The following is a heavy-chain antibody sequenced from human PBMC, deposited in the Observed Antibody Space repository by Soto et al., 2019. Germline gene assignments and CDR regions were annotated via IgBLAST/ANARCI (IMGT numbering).Heavy chain of an antibody. CDR1: GGSFSGYY. D-gene: IGHD4-17*01. J-gene: IGHJ4*02. CDR2: INHSGST. CDR3: ARTYDYGDIDVSSSIDY. V-gene: IGHV4-34*02. Sequence: QVQLQQWGARLLKPSETLSLTCAVYGGSFSGYYWTWIRQPPGKGLEWIGEINHSGSTNYNPSLKSRAAISVDRSKNQFSLKLTSVTAADTAVYYCARTYDYGDIDVSSSIDYWGQGTRVTVSS.